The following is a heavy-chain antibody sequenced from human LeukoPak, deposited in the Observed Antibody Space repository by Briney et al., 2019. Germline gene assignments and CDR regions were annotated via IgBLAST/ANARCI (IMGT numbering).Heavy chain of an antibody. CDR2: ISYDGSNK. D-gene: IGHD5-18*01. J-gene: IGHJ6*03. Sequence: GRSLRLSCAASGFTFSSYAMHWVRQAPGKGLEWVAVISYDGSNKYYADSVKGRFTISRDNSKNTLYLQMNSLRAEDTAVYYCARDRGIQLQVGCMDVWGKGTTVTISS. CDR1: GFTFSSYA. CDR3: ARDRGIQLQVGCMDV. V-gene: IGHV3-30*04.